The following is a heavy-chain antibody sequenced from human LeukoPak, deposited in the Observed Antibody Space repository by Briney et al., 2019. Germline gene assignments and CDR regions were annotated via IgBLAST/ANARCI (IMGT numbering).Heavy chain of an antibody. D-gene: IGHD3-22*01. Sequence: SETLSLTCTVSGGSISSYYWGWIRQPPGKGLEWIGSIYYSGSTYYNPSLKSRVTISVDTSKNQFSLKLSSVTAADTAVYYCARDTTTYYDSSGYWLPFDYWGQGTLVTVSS. J-gene: IGHJ4*02. V-gene: IGHV4-39*07. CDR3: ARDTTTYYDSSGYWLPFDY. CDR1: GGSISSYY. CDR2: IYYSGST.